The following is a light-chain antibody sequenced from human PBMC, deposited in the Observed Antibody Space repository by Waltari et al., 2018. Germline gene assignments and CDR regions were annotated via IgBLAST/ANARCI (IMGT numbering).Light chain of an antibody. V-gene: IGKV3-20*01. CDR1: QSVRKS. J-gene: IGKJ1*01. CDR3: QKYVNLPAT. Sequence: SVSASQSVRKSLAWYQHRPGQAPRLLIYDASIRASGIPDRFSGSGSGTDFSLTISRLEPEDFAVYYCQKYVNLPATFGQGTKVEIK. CDR2: DAS.